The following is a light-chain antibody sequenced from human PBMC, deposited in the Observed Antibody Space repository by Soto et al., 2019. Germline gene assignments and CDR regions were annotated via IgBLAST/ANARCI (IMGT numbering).Light chain of an antibody. Sequence: EIVMTQSPATLSVSPGERATLSCRASQSVSSDLAWYQHKAGQAPRLLIYGASTRATGIPARFSGSGSGTDFTLTISRLEPEDFAVFYCQQYGSSITFGQGTRLEIK. J-gene: IGKJ5*01. CDR2: GAS. CDR1: QSVSSD. CDR3: QQYGSSIT. V-gene: IGKV3-15*01.